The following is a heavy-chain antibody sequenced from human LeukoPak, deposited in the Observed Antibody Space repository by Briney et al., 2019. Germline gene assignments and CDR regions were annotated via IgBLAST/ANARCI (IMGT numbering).Heavy chain of an antibody. CDR1: GHTFTGYY. Sequence: ASVKVSCKASGHTFTGYYMHWVRQAPGQGLEWMGIINPSGGSTSYAQKFQGRVTMTRDTSTSTVYMELSSLRSEDTAVYYCARDSFGDYVFMDVWGQGTTVTVSS. V-gene: IGHV1-46*01. CDR3: ARDSFGDYVFMDV. CDR2: INPSGGST. J-gene: IGHJ6*02. D-gene: IGHD4-17*01.